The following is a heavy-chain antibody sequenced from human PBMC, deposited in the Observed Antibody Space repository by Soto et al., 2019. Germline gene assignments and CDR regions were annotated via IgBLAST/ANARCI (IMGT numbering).Heavy chain of an antibody. Sequence: QVQLVESGGGVVQPGRSLRLSCAASGFTFSSYGMHWVRQAPGKGLEWVAVVLYDGRNKYYADYVKGRFTISRDNSKNTLYLQMNSLRADDTAVYYCAKAGYYDSSGYYELDYWGQGTLVTVSS. D-gene: IGHD3-22*01. CDR1: GFTFSSYG. CDR2: VLYDGRNK. V-gene: IGHV3-30*18. CDR3: AKAGYYDSSGYYELDY. J-gene: IGHJ4*02.